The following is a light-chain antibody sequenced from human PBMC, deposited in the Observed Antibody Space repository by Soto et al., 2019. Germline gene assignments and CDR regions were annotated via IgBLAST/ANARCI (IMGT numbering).Light chain of an antibody. J-gene: IGLJ3*02. V-gene: IGLV1-40*01. CDR2: GNS. CDR3: QSYDSSLSGVV. CDR1: SSNIGAGYD. Sequence: QSVLTQPPSVSGAPGQRVTIPCTESSSNIGAGYDVHWYQQLPGTAPKLLIYGNSNRPSGVPDRFSGSKSGTSASLAITGLQAEDEADYYCQSYDSSLSGVVFGGGTKLTVL.